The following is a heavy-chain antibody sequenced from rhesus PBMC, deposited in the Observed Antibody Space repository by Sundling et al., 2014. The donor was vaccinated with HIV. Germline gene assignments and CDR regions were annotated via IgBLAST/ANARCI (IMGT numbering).Heavy chain of an antibody. CDR2: ISGTSGST. J-gene: IGHJ3*01. D-gene: IGHD1-44*01. Sequence: QVQLQESGPGLVKPSETLSLTCAVSGGSLSIYYWGWIRQPPGKGLEWIGYISGTSGSTDYNPSLKSRVTISTDTSKNQVSLRLNSVTAADTAVYYCARESPHIVGSSLSDAFDFWGQGLRVTVSS. V-gene: IGHV4-165*01. CDR3: ARESPHIVGSSLSDAFDF. CDR1: GGSLSIYY.